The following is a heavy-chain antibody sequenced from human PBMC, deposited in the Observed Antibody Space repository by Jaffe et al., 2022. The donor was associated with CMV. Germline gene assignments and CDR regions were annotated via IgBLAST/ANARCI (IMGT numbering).Heavy chain of an antibody. Sequence: QVQLQQWGAGLLKPSETLSLTCAVYGGSFSGYYWSWIRQPPGKGLEWIGEINHSGSTNYNPSLKSRVTISVDTSKNQFSLKLSSVTAADTAVYYCARGGRRWLQNAFDIWGQGTMVTVSS. CDR2: INHSGST. D-gene: IGHD5-12*01. CDR1: GGSFSGYY. V-gene: IGHV4-34*01. CDR3: ARGGRRWLQNAFDI. J-gene: IGHJ3*02.